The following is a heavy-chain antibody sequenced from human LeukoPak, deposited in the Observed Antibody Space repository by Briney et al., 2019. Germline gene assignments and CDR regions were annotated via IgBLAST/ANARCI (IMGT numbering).Heavy chain of an antibody. V-gene: IGHV4-34*01. CDR3: ARGLWGGYFDY. D-gene: IGHD3-16*01. CDR2: INHSGST. J-gene: IGHJ4*02. CDR1: GGSFSGYY. Sequence: PSEALSLTCAVYGGSFSGYYWSWIRQPPGKGLEWIGEINHSGSTNYNPSLKSRVTISVDTSKNQFSLKLSSVTAADTAMYYCARGLWGGYFDYWGQGTLVTVSS.